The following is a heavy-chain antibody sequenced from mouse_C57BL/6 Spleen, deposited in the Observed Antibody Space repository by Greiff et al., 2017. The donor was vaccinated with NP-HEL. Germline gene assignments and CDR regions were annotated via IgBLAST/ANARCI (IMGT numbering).Heavy chain of an antibody. J-gene: IGHJ4*01. CDR2: IDPANGNT. CDR3: ARKGTGYAMDY. CDR1: GYTFTSYW. D-gene: IGHD4-1*01. V-gene: IGHV14-3*01. Sequence: EVQLQQPGAELVKPGASVKLSCKASGYTFTSYWMHWVKQRPGRGLEWIGRIDPANGNTKYAPKFQGKATITADTSSNTAYLQLSSLTSEDTAIYYCARKGTGYAMDYWGQGTSVTVSS.